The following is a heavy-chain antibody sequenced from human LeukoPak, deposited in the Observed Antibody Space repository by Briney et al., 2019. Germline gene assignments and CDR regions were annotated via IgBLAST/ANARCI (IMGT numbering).Heavy chain of an antibody. CDR1: GGSISSGGYY. CDR3: ARADVQVAGPSFDY. V-gene: IGHV4-31*03. Sequence: SETLSLTCTVSGGSISSGGYYWSWIRQHPGKGLEWIGYIYYSGSTYYNPSLRSRVTISVDTSKNQFSLKLSSVTAADTAVYYCARADVQVAGPSFDYWGQGTLVTVSS. CDR2: IYYSGST. D-gene: IGHD6-19*01. J-gene: IGHJ4*02.